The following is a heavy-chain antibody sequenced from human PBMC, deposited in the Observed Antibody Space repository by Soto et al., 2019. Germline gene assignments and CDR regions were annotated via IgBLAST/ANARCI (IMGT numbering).Heavy chain of an antibody. CDR1: GFTFSNFY. V-gene: IGHV3-7*01. Sequence: WGSLRISCAASGFTFSNFYMSWVRQAPGKVLGLVANINQDGRERFFVYSVRGRFTISRDDTKNSLYLQMNGLRGEDTAVYSSVIHSGVDYDILTGYLSLVGDFDIWGQGTMATV. J-gene: IGHJ3*02. CDR2: INQDGRER. D-gene: IGHD3-9*01. CDR3: VIHSGVDYDILTGYLSLVGDFDI.